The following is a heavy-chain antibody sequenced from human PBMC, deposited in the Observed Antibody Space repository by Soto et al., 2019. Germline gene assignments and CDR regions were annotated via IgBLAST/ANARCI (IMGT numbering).Heavy chain of an antibody. CDR1: GGSISSYY. J-gene: IGHJ5*02. D-gene: IGHD2-2*01. V-gene: IGHV4-4*07. Sequence: SETLSLTXTVSGGSISSYYWSWIRQPAGKGLEWIGRIYTSGSTNYNPSLKSRVTMSVDTSKNQFSLKLSSVTAADTAVYYCARDFSYCSSTSCSNWFDPWGQGTLVTVSS. CDR2: IYTSGST. CDR3: ARDFSYCSSTSCSNWFDP.